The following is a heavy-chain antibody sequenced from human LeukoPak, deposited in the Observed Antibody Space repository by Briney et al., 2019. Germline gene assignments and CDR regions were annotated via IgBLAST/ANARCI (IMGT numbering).Heavy chain of an antibody. D-gene: IGHD3-3*01. J-gene: IGHJ3*01. V-gene: IGHV3-7*03. CDR1: GSTFNSYW. CDR2: IKPGGNEK. CDR3: ATFRFLGT. Sequence: GGSLRLSCAASGSTFNSYWMHWVRQAPGKGLEWVANIKPGGNEKYYVDSVKGRFTISRDNAKNSLYLQMNSLRAEDTAVYYCATFRFLGTWGQGTMVTVSP.